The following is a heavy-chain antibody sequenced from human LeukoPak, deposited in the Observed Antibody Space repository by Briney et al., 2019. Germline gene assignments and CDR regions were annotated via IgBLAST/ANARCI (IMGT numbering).Heavy chain of an antibody. CDR1: GFTFSSYA. J-gene: IGHJ6*02. D-gene: IGHD2-15*01. CDR2: ISGSGGST. V-gene: IGHV3-23*01. Sequence: PGGSLRLSCAASGFTFSSYAMSWVRQAPGKGLEWVSAISGSGGSTYYADSVKGRFTISRDNSKNTLYLQMNSLRAEDTAVYYCAKVVMAATLIYYYGMDVWGQGTTVTVSS. CDR3: AKVVMAATLIYYYGMDV.